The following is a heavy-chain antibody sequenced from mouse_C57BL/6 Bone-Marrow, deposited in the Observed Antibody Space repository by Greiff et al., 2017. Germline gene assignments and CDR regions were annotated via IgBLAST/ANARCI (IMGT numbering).Heavy chain of an antibody. CDR2: SRNKANDYTT. CDR3: ARDERGDAMDY. V-gene: IGHV7-1*01. CDR1: GFTFSDFY. J-gene: IGHJ4*01. Sequence: EVKLVESGGGLVQSGRSLRLSCATSGFTFSDFYMEWVRQAPGKGLEWIAASRNKANDYTTEYSASVKGRFIVSRDTSQSILYLQMNALRAEDTAIYYCARDERGDAMDYWGQGTSVTVSS.